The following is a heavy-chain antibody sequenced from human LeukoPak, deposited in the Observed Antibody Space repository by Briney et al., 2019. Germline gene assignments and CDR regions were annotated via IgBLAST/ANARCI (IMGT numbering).Heavy chain of an antibody. CDR1: EFSVGSNY. V-gene: IGHV3-9*01. Sequence: PGGALRLSWAASEFSVGSNYMTWVRQAPGRGLEWVAGISWNSGSICYADSVKGRFTISRDNAKNSLYLQMNSLRAEDTALYFFLKPTTAYDILTGYDYWGQGTLVTVSS. CDR3: LKPTTAYDILTGYDY. D-gene: IGHD3-9*01. CDR2: ISWNSGSI. J-gene: IGHJ4*02.